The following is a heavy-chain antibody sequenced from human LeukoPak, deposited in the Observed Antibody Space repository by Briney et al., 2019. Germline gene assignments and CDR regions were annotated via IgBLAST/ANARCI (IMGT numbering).Heavy chain of an antibody. Sequence: GGSLRLSCAASGFTFSSYSMNWVRQAPGKGLEWVSSISSSSSYIYYADSVKGRFTISRDNAKNSLYLQMNSLRAEDTAVYYCAGDDPDCSSTSCYKGWFDPWGQGTLVTVSS. J-gene: IGHJ5*02. D-gene: IGHD2-2*02. V-gene: IGHV3-21*01. CDR1: GFTFSSYS. CDR3: AGDDPDCSSTSCYKGWFDP. CDR2: ISSSSSYI.